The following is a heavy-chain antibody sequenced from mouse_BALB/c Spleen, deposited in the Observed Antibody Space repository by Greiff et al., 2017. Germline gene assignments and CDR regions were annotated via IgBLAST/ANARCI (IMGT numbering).Heavy chain of an antibody. CDR1: GFTFSSYG. D-gene: IGHD1-1*01. CDR2: INSNGGST. Sequence: EVKLQESGGGLVQPGGSLKLSCAASGFTFSSYGMSWVRQTPDKRLELVATINSNGGSTYYPDSVKGRFTISRDNAKNTLYLQMSSLKSEDTAMYYCARVPYYGSSYRYFDVWGAGTTVTVSS. CDR3: ARVPYYGSSYRYFDV. V-gene: IGHV5-6-3*01. J-gene: IGHJ1*01.